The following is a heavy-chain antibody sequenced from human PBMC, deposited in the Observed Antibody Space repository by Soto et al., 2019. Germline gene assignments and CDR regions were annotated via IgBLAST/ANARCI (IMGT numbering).Heavy chain of an antibody. CDR1: GGSFSGYY. Sequence: SETLSLTCAVYGGSFSGYYWSWIRQPPGKGLEWIGEINHSGSTNYNPSLKSRVTISVDTSKNQFSLKLSSVTAADTAVYYCARGNDSGSYENRAFDIWGQGTMVTVSS. D-gene: IGHD1-26*01. V-gene: IGHV4-34*01. J-gene: IGHJ3*02. CDR3: ARGNDSGSYENRAFDI. CDR2: INHSGST.